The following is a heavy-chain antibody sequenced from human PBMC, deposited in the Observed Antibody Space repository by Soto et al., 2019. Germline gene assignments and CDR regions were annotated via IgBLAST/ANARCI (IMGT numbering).Heavy chain of an antibody. Sequence: GGSLRLSCAASGFSFSNYAMHWVRQAPGKGLEWVAVIWYDGSNKYYADSVKGRFTISKDNSQTTVYLQMNSLRAEDTAVYYCTRDPYGGSRYYFDSWGQGTLVTVSS. CDR2: IWYDGSNK. J-gene: IGHJ4*02. V-gene: IGHV3-33*01. CDR1: GFSFSNYA. CDR3: TRDPYGGSRYYFDS. D-gene: IGHD1-26*01.